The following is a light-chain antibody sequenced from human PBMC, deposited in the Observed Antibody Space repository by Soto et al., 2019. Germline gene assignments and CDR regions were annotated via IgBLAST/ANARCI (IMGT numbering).Light chain of an antibody. V-gene: IGLV2-11*01. Sequence: QSALTQPRSVSGSPGRSVTISCTGTSSDVGGFDYVSWYQQLPGKAPKLMIYDVSQRPSGVPDRFSGSKSGNTASLTISGLQADDESDYYCCSYAGSYNYVFGTGTKLTVL. CDR3: CSYAGSYNYV. CDR1: SSDVGGFDY. J-gene: IGLJ1*01. CDR2: DVS.